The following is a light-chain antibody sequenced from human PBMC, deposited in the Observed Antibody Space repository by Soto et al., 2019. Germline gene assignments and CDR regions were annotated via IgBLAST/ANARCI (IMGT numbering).Light chain of an antibody. CDR1: SSDVVGYNY. CDR2: EVR. Sequence: QSALTQPASVSGSPGQSITISCTGTSSDVVGYNYVSWYQQHPGKGPKLMIYEVRNRPSGVSIRFSGSKSGNTASLTISGLQTEDEADYYCISYTTSHTFVFGGGTKLTVL. V-gene: IGLV2-14*01. J-gene: IGLJ2*01. CDR3: ISYTTSHTFV.